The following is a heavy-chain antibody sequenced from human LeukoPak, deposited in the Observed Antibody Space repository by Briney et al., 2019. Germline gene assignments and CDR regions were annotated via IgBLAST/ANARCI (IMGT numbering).Heavy chain of an antibody. CDR3: ARDAFFRIAARPGPRGPGY. Sequence: PGGSLRLSCAASGFTFSSYAMHWVRQAPGKGLEWVAVISYDGSNKYYADSVKGRFTISRDNSKNTLYLQMNSLRAEDTAVYYCARDAFFRIAARPGPRGPGYWGQGTLVTVSS. D-gene: IGHD6-6*01. CDR2: ISYDGSNK. CDR1: GFTFSSYA. V-gene: IGHV3-30-3*01. J-gene: IGHJ4*02.